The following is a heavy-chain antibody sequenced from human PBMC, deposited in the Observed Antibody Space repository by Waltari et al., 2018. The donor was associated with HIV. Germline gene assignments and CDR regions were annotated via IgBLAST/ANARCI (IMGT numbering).Heavy chain of an antibody. V-gene: IGHV1-3*01. J-gene: IGHJ3*02. Sequence: QVQLVQSGAEVKKPGASVKVSCKASGATLTKDALPWVRQAPGQRPAWLGWINPDNGYTGYSQKFQGRVTITTDPSARTAYMELSSLRSEDTAVYYCARDKPQTQILGVITGAFDIWGQGTEVTVSS. CDR3: ARDKPQTQILGVITGAFDI. D-gene: IGHD1-26*01. CDR1: GATLTKDA. CDR2: INPDNGYT.